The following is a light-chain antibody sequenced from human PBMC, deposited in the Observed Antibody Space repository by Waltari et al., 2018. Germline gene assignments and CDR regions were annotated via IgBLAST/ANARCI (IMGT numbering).Light chain of an antibody. CDR1: RSISSW. J-gene: IGKJ1*01. Sequence: DIQMTQSPSTLSPSVGDTVTITCRASRSISSWLAWHQQKPGKAPKVLIYGSSTLESGVPSRFSGSGSGTEFTLTISSLQPDDFATYYCQQYNSAWAFGQGTKVEVK. CDR3: QQYNSAWA. CDR2: GSS. V-gene: IGKV1-5*03.